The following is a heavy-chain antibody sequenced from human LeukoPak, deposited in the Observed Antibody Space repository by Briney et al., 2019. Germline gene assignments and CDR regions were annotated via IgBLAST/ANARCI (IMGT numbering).Heavy chain of an antibody. CDR2: IDPSDSYT. V-gene: IGHV5-10-1*01. CDR3: AGSSGWYGPSDS. J-gene: IGHJ5*01. D-gene: IGHD6-19*01. Sequence: GESLRISCRGSGYSFTTYWINWVRQMPGKGLEWMGRIDPSDSYTNYSPSFQSHVTISADKSISTAYLQWSSLKASDTTMYYCAGSSGWYGPSDSWGQGTLVTVSS. CDR1: GYSFTTYW.